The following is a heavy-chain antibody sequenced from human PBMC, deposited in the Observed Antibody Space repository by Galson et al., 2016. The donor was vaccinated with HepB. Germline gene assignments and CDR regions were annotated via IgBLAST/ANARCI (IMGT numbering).Heavy chain of an antibody. CDR2: IIPMFGPP. Sequence: SVKVSCKASGGTFSTYAISWVRQAPGQGLEWMGGIIPMFGPPNYAQKFQGRVTITADESPSTANMELSSLRFEDTAVYCIGVHGAFQNKRGQESRVHVPPKFHGKVMITGDESTSTANMELSSLRSEDTAIYYYASNGTSQNYWGQGTLVTVSS. V-gene: IGHV1-69*13. CDR3: GVHGAFQNKRGQESRVHVPPKFHGKVMITGDESTSTANMELSSLRSEDTAIYYYASNGTSQNY. D-gene: IGHD3-16*01. J-gene: IGHJ4*02. CDR1: GGTFSTYA.